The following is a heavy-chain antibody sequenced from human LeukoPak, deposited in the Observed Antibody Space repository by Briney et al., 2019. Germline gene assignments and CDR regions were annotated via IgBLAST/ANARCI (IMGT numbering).Heavy chain of an antibody. V-gene: IGHV4-34*01. D-gene: IGHD6-19*01. CDR2: INHSGST. J-gene: IGHJ4*02. CDR3: ARIVIAVAGTRDVVDY. CDR1: GGSFSGYY. Sequence: SETLSLTCAVYGGSFSGYYWSWIRQPPGKGLEWIGEINHSGSTNYNPSLKSRVTISVDTSKNQFSLKLSSVTAADTAVYYCARIVIAVAGTRDVVDYWGQGTLVSVSS.